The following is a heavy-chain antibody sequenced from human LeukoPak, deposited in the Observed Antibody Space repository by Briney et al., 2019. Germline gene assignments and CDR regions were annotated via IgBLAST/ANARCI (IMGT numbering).Heavy chain of an antibody. CDR1: GFTFSSYA. CDR3: ARAQPRRFNYDFWSGTYYFDY. D-gene: IGHD3-3*01. Sequence: GGSLRLSCAASGFTFSSYAMSWVRQAPGKGLEWVSAISGSGGSTYYADSVKGRFTISRDNSKNTLYLQMNSLRAEDTALYYCARAQPRRFNYDFWSGTYYFDYWGQGTLVTVSS. J-gene: IGHJ4*02. CDR2: ISGSGGST. V-gene: IGHV3-23*01.